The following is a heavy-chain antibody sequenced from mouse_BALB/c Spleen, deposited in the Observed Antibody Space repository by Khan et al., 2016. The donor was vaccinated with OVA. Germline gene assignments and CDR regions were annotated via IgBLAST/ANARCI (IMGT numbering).Heavy chain of an antibody. CDR2: IWSDGST. V-gene: IGHV2-6-1*01. D-gene: IGHD2-10*01. CDR3: ARQPYCHYYVMDY. CDR1: GFSLSSYG. Sequence: QVQLKQSGPGLVAPSQSLSITCTILGFSLSSYGIHWVRQPPGQGLEWLVVIWSDGSTTYNSTLKSRLSITKDNSKSQVFLKMNSLQTDDTAIYYCARQPYCHYYVMDYWGQGTSITVSS. J-gene: IGHJ4*01.